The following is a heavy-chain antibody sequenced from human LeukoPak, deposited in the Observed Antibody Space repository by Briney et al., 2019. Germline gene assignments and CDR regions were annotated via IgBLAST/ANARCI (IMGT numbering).Heavy chain of an antibody. CDR2: IYYSGST. J-gene: IGHJ6*02. V-gene: IGHV4-59*01. D-gene: IGHD2-2*01. CDR1: GGSISSYY. CDR3: ARVVVPAAITDYYYYGMDV. Sequence: PSETLSRTCTVSGGSISSYYWSWIRQPPGKGLEWIGYIYYSGSTNYNPSLKSRVTISVDTSKNQFSLKLSSVTAADTAVYYCARVVVPAAITDYYYYGMDVWGQGTTVTVSS.